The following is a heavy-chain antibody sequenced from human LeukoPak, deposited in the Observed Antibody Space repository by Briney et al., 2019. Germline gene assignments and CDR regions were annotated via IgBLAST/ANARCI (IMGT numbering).Heavy chain of an antibody. CDR2: INYGGTT. CDR3: ARYVVSGAERYYFDY. Sequence: KPSETLSLTCTVSGGSISSNNYYWSWIRQPPGREMEWIASINYGGTTYYNPSLKSRVTISVDTSKNQFSLRLSSVTAADTAVYLCARYVVSGAERYYFDYWGQGSLVTVSS. CDR1: GGSISSNNYY. D-gene: IGHD3-10*01. J-gene: IGHJ4*02. V-gene: IGHV4-39*01.